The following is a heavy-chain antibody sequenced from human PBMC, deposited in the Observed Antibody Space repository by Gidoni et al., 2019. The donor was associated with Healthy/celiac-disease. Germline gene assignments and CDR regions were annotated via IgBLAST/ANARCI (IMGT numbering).Heavy chain of an antibody. CDR3: VKEMSVRFLEQWAFDI. D-gene: IGHD3-3*01. CDR2: ISCNVGSV. V-gene: IGHV3-9*01. CDR1: GFTFDDDA. Sequence: EVQLVESGGGLVPPGRSLRLSCAASGFTFDDDAMHWVRQAPGQGLEWVSCISCNVGSVGYAGSEKGRFTISRDNATNSLYLQMNSLRAEDTTLYYCVKEMSVRFLEQWAFDIWGQGTMVTVSS. J-gene: IGHJ3*02.